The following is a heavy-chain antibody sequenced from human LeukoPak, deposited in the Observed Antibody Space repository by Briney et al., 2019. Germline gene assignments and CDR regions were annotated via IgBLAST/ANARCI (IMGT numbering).Heavy chain of an antibody. J-gene: IGHJ4*02. D-gene: IGHD1-1*01. Sequence: SETLSLTCAVSGDSIGSNKWWTWVRQPPGKGLEWIGEIHHSGRLNYSPSLKSRVAISVDKSKNHFSLNLNSITPADTAIYYCARGGDWKFDYWGQGALVTVSS. V-gene: IGHV4-4*02. CDR3: ARGGDWKFDY. CDR1: GDSIGSNKW. CDR2: IHHSGRL.